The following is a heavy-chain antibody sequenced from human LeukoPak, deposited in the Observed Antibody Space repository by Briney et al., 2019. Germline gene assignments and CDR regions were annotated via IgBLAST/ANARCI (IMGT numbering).Heavy chain of an antibody. Sequence: ASVKVSCKASGYTFTSYGISWVRQAPGQGLEWMGWISAYNGNTNYAQKLQGRVTMTTDTSTSTAYMELRSLRSDDTAVYYCARDGSPPYYDILTGYYPYYYYYGMDVWGQGTTVTVSS. J-gene: IGHJ6*02. CDR2: ISAYNGNT. D-gene: IGHD3-9*01. CDR1: GYTFTSYG. V-gene: IGHV1-18*04. CDR3: ARDGSPPYYDILTGYYPYYYYYGMDV.